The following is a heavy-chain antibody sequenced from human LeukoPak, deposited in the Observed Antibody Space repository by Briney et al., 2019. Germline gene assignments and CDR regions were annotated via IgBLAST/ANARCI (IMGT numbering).Heavy chain of an antibody. Sequence: SETLSLTCAVYGGSFSGYYWSWIRQPPGKGLEWIGEINHSGSTNYNPSLKSRVTISVDTSKNQFSLKLSSVTAADTAVYYCARGSPLGRNWFDPWGQGTLVTVSP. CDR2: INHSGST. CDR1: GGSFSGYY. V-gene: IGHV4-34*01. J-gene: IGHJ5*02. CDR3: ARGSPLGRNWFDP.